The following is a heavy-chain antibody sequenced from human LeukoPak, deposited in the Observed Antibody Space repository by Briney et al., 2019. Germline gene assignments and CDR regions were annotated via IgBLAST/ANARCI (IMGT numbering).Heavy chain of an antibody. Sequence: SETLSLTCTVSVGSLWIYYGNGIPEPPGGRVKWFRYIYYSGSTTYNPPRKSRVTQSVNTSKNHFSPKHGPVTAADTAGYYCARAGIDGWFGPGGEGTLVT. V-gene: IGHV4-59*13. CDR2: IYYSGST. J-gene: IGHJ5*02. D-gene: IGHD5-24*01. CDR1: VGSLWIYY. CDR3: ARAGIDGWFGP.